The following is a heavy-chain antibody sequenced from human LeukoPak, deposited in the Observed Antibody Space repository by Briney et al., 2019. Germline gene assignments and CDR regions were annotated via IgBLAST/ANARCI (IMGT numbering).Heavy chain of an antibody. V-gene: IGHV3-21*01. D-gene: IGHD6-19*01. Sequence: GGSLRLSCAASGFTFSSYSMNWVRQAPGKGLEWVSSISSSSSYIYYADSVKGRFTISRDNAKNSLYLQMNSLRAEDTAVYYCASQRYSSGSGYWGQGTLVTVSP. J-gene: IGHJ4*02. CDR2: ISSSSSYI. CDR1: GFTFSSYS. CDR3: ASQRYSSGSGY.